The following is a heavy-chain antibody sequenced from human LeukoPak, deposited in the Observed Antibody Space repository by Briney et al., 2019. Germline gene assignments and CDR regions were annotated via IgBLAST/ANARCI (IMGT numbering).Heavy chain of an antibody. CDR2: IKEVGNED. CDR3: TRGDRGYAESLY. D-gene: IGHD5-12*01. CDR1: GFSFREHW. V-gene: IGHV3-7*02. J-gene: IGHJ4*02. Sequence: PGGSLRLSCTVSGFSFREHWMSWVRQAPGKGLEWVGNIKEVGNEDYYVDSVEGRFVIFRDDAKNSLYLQMHSLRAEDTAVYYCTRGDRGYAESLYWGRGTLVTVSS.